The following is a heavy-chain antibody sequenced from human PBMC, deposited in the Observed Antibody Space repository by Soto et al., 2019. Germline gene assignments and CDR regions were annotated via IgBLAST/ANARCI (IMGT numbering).Heavy chain of an antibody. V-gene: IGHV4-34*01. CDR1: GGSFSGYY. D-gene: IGHD5-12*01. CDR2: INHSGST. CDR3: ARGGLRPDYYYYYGMDV. Sequence: PSETLSLTCAVYGGSFSGYYWSWIRQPPGKGLEWIGEINHSGSTNYNPSLKSRVTISTDTSKNQFSLKLSSVTAADTAVYYCARGGLRPDYYYYYGMDVWGQGTTVTVSS. J-gene: IGHJ6*02.